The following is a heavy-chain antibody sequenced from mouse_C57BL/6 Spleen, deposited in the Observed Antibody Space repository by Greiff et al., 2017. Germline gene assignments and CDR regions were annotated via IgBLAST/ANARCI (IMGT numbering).Heavy chain of an antibody. J-gene: IGHJ2*01. V-gene: IGHV1-15*01. D-gene: IGHD2-1*01. CDR3: TNYGNYPFDY. CDR1: GYTFTDYE. CDR2: IDPETGGT. Sequence: QVQLQQSGAELVRPGASVTLSCKASGYTFTDYEMHWVKQTPVHGLEWIGAIDPETGGTAYNQKFKGKAILTAAKSSSTAYMELRSLTSEDSAVYYCTNYGNYPFDYWGQGTTLTVSS.